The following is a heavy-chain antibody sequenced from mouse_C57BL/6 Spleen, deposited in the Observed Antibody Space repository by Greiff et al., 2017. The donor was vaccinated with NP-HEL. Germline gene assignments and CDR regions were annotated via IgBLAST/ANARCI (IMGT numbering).Heavy chain of an antibody. V-gene: IGHV1-64*01. Sequence: VQLQQPGAELVKPGASVKLSCKASGYTFTSYWMHWVKQRPGQGLEWIGMIHPNSGSTNYNEKFKSKATLTVDKSSSTAYMQLSSLTSEDSAVYYCARSDYGSRYYFDYWGQGTTLTVSS. CDR1: GYTFTSYW. D-gene: IGHD1-1*01. J-gene: IGHJ2*01. CDR3: ARSDYGSRYYFDY. CDR2: IHPNSGST.